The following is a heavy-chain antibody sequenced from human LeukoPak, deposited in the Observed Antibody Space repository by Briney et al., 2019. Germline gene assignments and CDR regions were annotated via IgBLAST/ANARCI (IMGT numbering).Heavy chain of an antibody. J-gene: IGHJ4*02. CDR2: IYYTGIT. CDR3: ASLGGTYDY. V-gene: IGHV4-59*08. D-gene: IGHD1-26*01. CDR1: DGSINSYY. Sequence: PSETLSLTCTVSDGSINSYYWSWIRQPPGKGLEWIGYIYYTGITNSNPSLKSQVTISLDTSKSQVSLKLSSVTAADTAVYFCASLGGTYDYWGQGTLVTVSS.